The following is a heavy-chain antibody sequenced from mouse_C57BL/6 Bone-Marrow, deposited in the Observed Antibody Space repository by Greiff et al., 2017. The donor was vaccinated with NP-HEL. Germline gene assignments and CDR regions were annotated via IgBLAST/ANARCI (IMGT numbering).Heavy chain of an antibody. CDR2: ISSGGSYT. CDR3: ARPLITTVVGYAMDY. D-gene: IGHD1-1*01. J-gene: IGHJ4*01. CDR1: GFTFSSYG. V-gene: IGHV5-6*01. Sequence: EVMLVESGGDLVKPGGSLKLSCAASGFTFSSYGMSWVRQTPDKRLEWVATISSGGSYTYYPDSVKGRFTISRDNAKNTLYLQMSSLKSEDTAMYYCARPLITTVVGYAMDYWGQGTSVTVSS.